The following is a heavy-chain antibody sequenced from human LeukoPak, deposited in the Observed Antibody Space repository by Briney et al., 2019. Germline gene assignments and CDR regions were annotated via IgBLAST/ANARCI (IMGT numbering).Heavy chain of an antibody. CDR3: ATEWRPYYDSRDY. V-gene: IGHV3-23*01. J-gene: IGHJ4*02. Sequence: GGSLRLSCAASGFTFSSYGMSWVRQAPGKGLEWVSAISGSGGSTYYADSVKGRFTISRDNSKNTLYLQMNSLRAEDTAVYYCATEWRPYYDSRDYWGQGTLVTVSS. CDR1: GFTFSSYG. D-gene: IGHD3-22*01. CDR2: ISGSGGST.